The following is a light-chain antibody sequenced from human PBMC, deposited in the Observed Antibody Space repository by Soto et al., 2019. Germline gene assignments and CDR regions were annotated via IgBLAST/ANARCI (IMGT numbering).Light chain of an antibody. CDR1: TSDVGGYNS. CDR3: SSYTSSSTLV. CDR2: DVS. J-gene: IGLJ1*01. Sequence: QSALTQPASVSGSPGQSITVSCTGTTSDVGGYNSVSWYQQHPGKVPKLMIYDVSNRPSGVSNRFSGSKSGNTASLTISGLQAEDEDDYYCSSYTSSSTLVFGTGTKVTVL. V-gene: IGLV2-14*01.